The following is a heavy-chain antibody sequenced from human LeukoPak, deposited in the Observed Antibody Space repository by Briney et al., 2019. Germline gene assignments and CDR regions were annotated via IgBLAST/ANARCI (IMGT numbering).Heavy chain of an antibody. D-gene: IGHD5-18*01. CDR1: GGSFSGHY. CDR3: ARGHGYSSPYGMDV. CDR2: INHSGST. V-gene: IGHV4-34*01. Sequence: SETLSLTCAVYGGSFSGHYWSWICQPPGKGLEWIGEINHSGSTNYNPSLKSRVTISVDTSKNQFSLKLSSVTAADTAVYYCARGHGYSSPYGMDVWGQGTTVTVSS. J-gene: IGHJ6*02.